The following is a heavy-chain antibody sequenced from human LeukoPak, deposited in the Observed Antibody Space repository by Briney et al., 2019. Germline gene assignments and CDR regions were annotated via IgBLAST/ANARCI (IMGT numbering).Heavy chain of an antibody. CDR1: GGSISSYY. V-gene: IGHV4-59*01. CDR3: AREVAGTPLFPLEWSVEGNWFDP. Sequence: PSETLSLTCTVSGGSISSYYWSWIRQPPGKGLEWIGYIYYSGSTNYNPSLKSRATISVDTSKNQFSLKLSSVTAADTAVYYCAREVAGTPLFPLEWSVEGNWFDPWGQGTLVTVSS. CDR2: IYYSGST. J-gene: IGHJ5*02. D-gene: IGHD3-3*01.